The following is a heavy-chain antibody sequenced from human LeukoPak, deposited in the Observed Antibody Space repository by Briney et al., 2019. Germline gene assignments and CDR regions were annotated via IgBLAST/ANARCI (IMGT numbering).Heavy chain of an antibody. D-gene: IGHD5-24*01. V-gene: IGHV3-30*04. CDR3: ARQMATILDGILDY. J-gene: IGHJ4*02. CDR2: ISYDGTNK. Sequence: QSGGSLRLSCAASGFTFSSYEMNWVRQAPGKGLEWVSVISYDGTNKYYADSVKGRFTISRDNSKNTLYLQMNSLKTEDTALYYCARQMATILDGILDYWGQGTLVTVSS. CDR1: GFTFSSYE.